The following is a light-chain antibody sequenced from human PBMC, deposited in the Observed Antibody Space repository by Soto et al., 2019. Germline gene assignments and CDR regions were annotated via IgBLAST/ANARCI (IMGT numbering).Light chain of an antibody. V-gene: IGLV2-14*01. CDR1: SSDIGAYNY. CDR3: SSYTSSSTYV. Sequence: QSALTQPASVSGSPGQSITISCTGTSSDIGAYNYVSWYQQHPGKAPKLMIYEVSYRPSGVSNRFSGSKSDNTASLTISGLQDEDEADYYCSSYTSSSTYVFGTGTKLTVL. CDR2: EVS. J-gene: IGLJ1*01.